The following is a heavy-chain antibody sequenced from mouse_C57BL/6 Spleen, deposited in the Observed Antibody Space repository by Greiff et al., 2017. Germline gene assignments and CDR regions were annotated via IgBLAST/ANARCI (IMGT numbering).Heavy chain of an antibody. V-gene: IGHV1-7*01. Sequence: QVQLQQSGAELAQPGASVKLSCKASGYTFTSYWMHWVKQRPGQGLEWIGYINPSSGYTKYNQKFKDKATLTADKSSSTAYMQLSRLTYGDSAVDFCARSNEGCARDYWGQGTSVTVSS. J-gene: IGHJ4*01. CDR2: INPSSGYT. CDR3: ARSNEGCARDY. CDR1: GYTFTSYW. D-gene: IGHD3-3*01.